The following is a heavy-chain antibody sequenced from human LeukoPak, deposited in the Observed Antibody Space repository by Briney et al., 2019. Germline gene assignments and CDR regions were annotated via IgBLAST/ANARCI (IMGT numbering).Heavy chain of an antibody. CDR3: ARGYYSDGSGYFLDY. Sequence: KPSETLSLTCAVSDGSITSDGYSWSWIRQPPGQGLEWIVYIYYTGSTYYNPSLKSRVTLSVDRSKNQFSLKLSSVTAADTAVYYCARGYYSDGSGYFLDYWGQGTLVTVSS. V-gene: IGHV4-30-2*01. CDR1: DGSITSDGYS. CDR2: IYYTGST. J-gene: IGHJ4*02. D-gene: IGHD3-22*01.